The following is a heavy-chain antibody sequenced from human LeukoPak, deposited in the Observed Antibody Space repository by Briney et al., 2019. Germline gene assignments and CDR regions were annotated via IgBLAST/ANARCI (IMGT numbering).Heavy chain of an antibody. CDR1: GGSISSGGYY. D-gene: IGHD4-23*01. CDR2: IYHSGST. J-gene: IGHJ5*02. Sequence: SETLSLTCTVSGGSISSGGYYWSWIRQHPGKGLEWIGSIYHSGSTYYNPSLKSRVTISVDTSKNQFSLKLSSVTAADTAVYYCARGTYGGNIDWFDPWGQGTLVTVSS. V-gene: IGHV4-39*07. CDR3: ARGTYGGNIDWFDP.